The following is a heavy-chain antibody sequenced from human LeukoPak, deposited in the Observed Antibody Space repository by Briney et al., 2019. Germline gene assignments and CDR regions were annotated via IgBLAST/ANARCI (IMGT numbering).Heavy chain of an antibody. CDR3: ARNYDSSGYTTFGY. Sequence: SETLSLTCTVSGGSIGSYYWSWIRQPPGKGLEWIGYMYYSGSTNYNPSLKSRVTISIDTSKNQFSLKLSSVTAADTAIYYCARNYDSSGYTTFGYWGQGTLVSVSS. CDR1: GGSIGSYY. CDR2: MYYSGST. J-gene: IGHJ4*02. D-gene: IGHD3-22*01. V-gene: IGHV4-59*01.